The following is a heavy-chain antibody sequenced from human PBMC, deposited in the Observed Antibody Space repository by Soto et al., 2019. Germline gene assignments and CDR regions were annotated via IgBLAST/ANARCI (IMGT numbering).Heavy chain of an antibody. CDR2: IISSGSFI. V-gene: IGHV3-21*01. D-gene: IGHD6-6*01. CDR1: GFSFSNDN. Sequence: EVQLVESGGGLVKPGGSLTLSCAASGFSFSNDNMNWIRQAPGKGLEWVSSIISSGSFIYYADSVKGRFTISRDNAKNTVSLQMNSLRAEDTAVYYCARDRHSSSSGYFEYWGQGTLVTVSS. J-gene: IGHJ4*02. CDR3: ARDRHSSSSGYFEY.